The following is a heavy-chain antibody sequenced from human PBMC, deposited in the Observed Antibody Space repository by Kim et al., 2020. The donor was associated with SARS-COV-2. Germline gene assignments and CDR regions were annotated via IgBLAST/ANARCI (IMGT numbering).Heavy chain of an antibody. Sequence: SETLSLTCAVYGGSFSGYYWSWIRQPPGKGLEWIGEINHSGSTNYNPSLKSRVTISVDTSKNQFSLKLSSVTAADTAVYYCASYDSSGYQDYWGQGTLVTVSS. V-gene: IGHV4-34*01. CDR3: ASYDSSGYQDY. CDR1: GGSFSGYY. D-gene: IGHD3-22*01. J-gene: IGHJ4*02. CDR2: INHSGST.